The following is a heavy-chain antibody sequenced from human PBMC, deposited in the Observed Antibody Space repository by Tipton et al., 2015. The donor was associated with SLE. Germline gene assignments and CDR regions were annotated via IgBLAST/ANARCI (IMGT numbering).Heavy chain of an antibody. D-gene: IGHD5-12*01. CDR3: ARRRYSGPLDS. V-gene: IGHV4-39*07. CDR1: DGSIRSTNYY. J-gene: IGHJ4*02. CDR2: IFYTGST. Sequence: TLSLTCTVSDGSIRSTNYYWGWIRQPPGKGLEWIGSIFYTGSTYYNPSLKSRVSFSIDTSKHQFSLKLNSVTAADTAVYYCARRRYSGPLDSWGQGTLVNVSS.